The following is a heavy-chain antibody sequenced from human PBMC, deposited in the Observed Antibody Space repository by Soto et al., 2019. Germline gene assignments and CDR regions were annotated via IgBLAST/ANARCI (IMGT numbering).Heavy chain of an antibody. J-gene: IGHJ6*02. CDR2: ISYDGTYQ. CDR3: AKGGFLAGRPPYYYGMDV. CDR1: GFTFSSYG. V-gene: IGHV3-30*18. Sequence: QVQLVESGGGVVQPGRSLRLSCEGSGFTFSSYGIHWVRQAPGKGLEWVAVISYDGTYQYCADSVKGRFTISRDNSKNTLYLQMNSLRPEDTAVYYCAKGGFLAGRPPYYYGMDVWGQGTTVSVSS. D-gene: IGHD6-6*01.